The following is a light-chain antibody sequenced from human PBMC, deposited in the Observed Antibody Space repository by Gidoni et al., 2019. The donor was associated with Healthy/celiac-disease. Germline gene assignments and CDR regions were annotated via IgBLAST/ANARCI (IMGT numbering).Light chain of an antibody. J-gene: IGKJ4*01. CDR2: GAS. Sequence: EIVLTQSPGTLSLSPGERATHSCRASQSVSSSYLDWYQQKPGQAPRLLIYGASSRSTGIPDRFSGSGSGTDFTLTISRLEPEDFAVYYCQQYGSSPTFGGGTKVEIK. V-gene: IGKV3-20*01. CDR3: QQYGSSPT. CDR1: QSVSSSY.